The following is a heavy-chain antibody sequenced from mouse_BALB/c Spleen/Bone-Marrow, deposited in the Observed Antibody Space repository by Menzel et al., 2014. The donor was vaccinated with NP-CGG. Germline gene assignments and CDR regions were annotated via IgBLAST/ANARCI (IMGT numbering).Heavy chain of an antibody. CDR3: ARGRQLGLRSFAY. V-gene: IGHV1-67*01. Sequence: QVQLQQPGPELVRPGVSVKISCKGSGYTFTDYAMHWVKQSHAKSLEWIGVISTYSGNTNYNQKFKGKATMTVGKSSSTAYMELARLTSEDSAIYYCARGRQLGLRSFAYWGQGTLVTVSA. J-gene: IGHJ3*01. CDR2: ISTYSGNT. CDR1: GYTFTDYA. D-gene: IGHD3-2*01.